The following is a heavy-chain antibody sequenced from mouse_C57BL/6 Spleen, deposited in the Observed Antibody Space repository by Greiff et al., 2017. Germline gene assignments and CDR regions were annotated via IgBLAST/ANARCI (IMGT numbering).Heavy chain of an antibody. CDR2: IDPSDSYT. CDR3: ARSELLRRRYYAMDY. CDR1: GYTFTSYW. D-gene: IGHD1-1*01. J-gene: IGHJ4*01. V-gene: IGHV1-50*01. Sequence: VQLQQPGAELVKPGASVKLSCKASGYTFTSYWMQWVKQRPGQGLEWIGEIDPSDSYTNYNQKFKGKSTLTVDTSSSTAYMQLSSLTSEDSAVYYCARSELLRRRYYAMDYWGQGTSVTVSS.